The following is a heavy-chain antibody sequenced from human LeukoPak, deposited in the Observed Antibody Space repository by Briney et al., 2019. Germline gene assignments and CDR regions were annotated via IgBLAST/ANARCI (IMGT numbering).Heavy chain of an antibody. CDR1: GGSISSGSYY. J-gene: IGHJ4*02. CDR3: ARGDYVTTYSFDY. D-gene: IGHD4-17*01. CDR2: IYTSGST. V-gene: IGHV4-61*02. Sequence: SETLSLTCTVSGGSISSGSYYWSWIRQPAGKGLEWIGRIYTSGSTNYNPSLKSRVTISVDTSKNQFSLKLSSVTAADTAVCYCARGDYVTTYSFDYWGQGTLVTVSS.